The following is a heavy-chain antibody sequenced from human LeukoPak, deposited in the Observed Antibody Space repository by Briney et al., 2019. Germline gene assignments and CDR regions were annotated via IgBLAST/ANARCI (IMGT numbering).Heavy chain of an antibody. V-gene: IGHV4-61*02. D-gene: IGHD3-22*01. CDR2: IYTTGST. CDR1: GGSISSGAYY. J-gene: IGHJ4*02. CDR3: ARGYYYDSSPYFFDY. Sequence: SQTLSLTCTVSGGSISSGAYYWNWIRQPAGKELEWIGRIYTTGSTNYNPSLKSRVTMSLDTSKNQISLKLSSVTAADTAAYYCARGYYYDSSPYFFDYWGQGTLVTVSS.